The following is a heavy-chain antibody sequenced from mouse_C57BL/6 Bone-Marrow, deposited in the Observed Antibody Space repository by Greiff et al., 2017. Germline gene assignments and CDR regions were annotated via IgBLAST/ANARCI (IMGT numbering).Heavy chain of an antibody. V-gene: IGHV5-15*04. Sequence: EVMLVESGGGLVQPGGSLKLSCAASGFTFSDYGMAWVRQAPRKGPEWVAFISNLAYSIYYADTVTGRFTISRENAKNTLYLEMSSLRSEDTAMYYCARAWFAYWGQGTLVTVSA. CDR3: ARAWFAY. CDR1: GFTFSDYG. CDR2: ISNLAYSI. J-gene: IGHJ3*01.